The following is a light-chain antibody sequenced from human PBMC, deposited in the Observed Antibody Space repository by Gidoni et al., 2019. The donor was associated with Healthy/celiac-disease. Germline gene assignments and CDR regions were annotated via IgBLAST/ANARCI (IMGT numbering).Light chain of an antibody. CDR2: EGS. CDR1: SSDVGSYNL. Sequence: QSPLPQPPSVSGSPGQSITISCTGTSSDVGSYNLVSWYQQHPGKAPKLMIYEGSKRPSGVSNRFSGSKSGNTASLTISGLQAEDEADYYCCSYAGSSTYVFGTGTKVTVL. J-gene: IGLJ1*01. V-gene: IGLV2-23*01. CDR3: CSYAGSSTYV.